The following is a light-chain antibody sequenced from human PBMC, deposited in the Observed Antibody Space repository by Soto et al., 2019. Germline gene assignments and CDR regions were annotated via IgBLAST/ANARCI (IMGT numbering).Light chain of an antibody. Sequence: SYELTQPPSVSVAPGQTASITCGENTIGSKRVHWYQQRPGQAPVLVVYDDSDRPSGIPDRFSGSNSGNTATLTISRVEAGDEADYYCQVWDSSSDHDVFGTGTKVTVL. CDR3: QVWDSSSDHDV. CDR2: DDS. J-gene: IGLJ1*01. V-gene: IGLV3-21*02. CDR1: TIGSKR.